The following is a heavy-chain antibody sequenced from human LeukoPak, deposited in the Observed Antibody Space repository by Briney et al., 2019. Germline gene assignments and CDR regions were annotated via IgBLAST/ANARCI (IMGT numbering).Heavy chain of an antibody. J-gene: IGHJ4*02. CDR2: ISGSGGST. Sequence: PGGSLRLSCAASGFTFSDYYMSWIRQAPGKGLEWVSAISGSGGSTYYADSVKGRFTISRDNSKNTLYLQMNSLRAEDTAVYYCASSRYFDWLLNYWGQGTLVTVSS. V-gene: IGHV3-23*01. CDR1: GFTFSDYY. CDR3: ASSRYFDWLLNY. D-gene: IGHD3-9*01.